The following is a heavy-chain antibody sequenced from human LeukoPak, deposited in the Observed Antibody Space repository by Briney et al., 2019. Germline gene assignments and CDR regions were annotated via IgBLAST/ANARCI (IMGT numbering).Heavy chain of an antibody. V-gene: IGHV4-30-4*08. CDR3: ATEHKRYHDFDY. CDR2: IYYSGNT. D-gene: IGHD1-14*01. J-gene: IGHJ4*02. CDR1: GGSISSVDFY. Sequence: SQTLSLTCTVSGGSISSVDFYWSWIRQPPGKGLEWTGYIYYSGNTYFNPSLKSRVKISVDTSKNQFSLRLSSVTAADTAVYYCATEHKRYHDFDYGGQVSLVTVAS.